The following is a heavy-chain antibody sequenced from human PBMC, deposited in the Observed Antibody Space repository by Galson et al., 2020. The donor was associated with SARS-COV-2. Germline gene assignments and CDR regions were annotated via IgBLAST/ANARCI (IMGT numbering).Heavy chain of an antibody. CDR2: IYYSGNT. V-gene: IGHV4-39*01. D-gene: IGHD1-26*01. CDR1: GDSIRISSYY. CDR3: ARLDMGATGWFDP. Sequence: SETLSLTCTVSGDSIRISSYYWAWIRQPPGKGLEWIGRIYYSGNTQYNPSLMSRVSISVDTSKNQFSLEMSSVTAADTAVYYCARLDMGATGWFDPWGQGTLFTVSS. J-gene: IGHJ5*02.